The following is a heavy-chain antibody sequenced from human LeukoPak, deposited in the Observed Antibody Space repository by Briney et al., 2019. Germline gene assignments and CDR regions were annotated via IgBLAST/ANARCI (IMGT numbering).Heavy chain of an antibody. V-gene: IGHV3-48*03. CDR2: ISSSGSTI. CDR3: ARATTYDILTGYFDY. D-gene: IGHD3-9*01. CDR1: RFTFSSYE. Sequence: GGSLRLSCAASRFTFSSYEMNWVRQAPGKGLEWVSYISSSGSTIYYADSVKGRFTISRDNAKNSLYLQMNSLRAEDTAVYYCARATTYDILTGYFDYWGQGTLVTVSS. J-gene: IGHJ4*02.